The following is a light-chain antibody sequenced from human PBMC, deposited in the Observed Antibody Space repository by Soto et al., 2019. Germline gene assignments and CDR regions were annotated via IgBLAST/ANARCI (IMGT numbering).Light chain of an antibody. CDR2: DAS. J-gene: IGKJ4*01. Sequence: EIVLTQSPATLSLSPGERATLSCRASENVGSFLAWYQQKIGQAPRLLIYDASNRATGISARFSGSGSGTDFTLTISSLEPEDFAVYYCQQSGSFGGGTKVDIX. CDR1: ENVGSF. V-gene: IGKV3-11*01. CDR3: QQSGS.